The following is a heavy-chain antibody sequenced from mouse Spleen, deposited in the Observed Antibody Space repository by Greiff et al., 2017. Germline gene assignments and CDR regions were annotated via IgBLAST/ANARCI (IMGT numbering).Heavy chain of an antibody. CDR1: GYTFTSYG. D-gene: IGHD2-5*01. CDR2: IYPRSGNT. V-gene: IGHV1-81*01. J-gene: IGHJ3*01. Sequence: VQLQQSGAELARPGASVKLSCKASGYTFTSYGISWVKQRTGQGLEWIGEIYPRSGNTYYNEKFKGKATLTADKSSSTAYMELRSLTSEDSAVYFCAREGSYYSNYDRFAYWGQGTLVTVSA. CDR3: AREGSYYSNYDRFAY.